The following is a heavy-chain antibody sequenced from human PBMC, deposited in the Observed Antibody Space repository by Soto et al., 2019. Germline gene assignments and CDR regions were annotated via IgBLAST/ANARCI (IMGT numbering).Heavy chain of an antibody. CDR2: LYDVDGT. D-gene: IGHD2-15*01. CDR3: ATWLLREHTYDI. CDR1: GLTITGKKY. Sequence: GGSLRLSCAALGLTITGKKYMSWVRQAPGRGLEWGSALYDVDGTYYADSVKGRCTISRDSSKTIVFLQMTNLGPDDTAVYYCATWLLREHTYDIWGLGTTVTVSS. V-gene: IGHV3-53*01. J-gene: IGHJ3*02.